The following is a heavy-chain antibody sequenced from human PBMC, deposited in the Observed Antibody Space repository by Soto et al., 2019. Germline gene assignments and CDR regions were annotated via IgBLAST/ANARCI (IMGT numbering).Heavy chain of an antibody. Sequence: PGESLKISCKGSGYSFTSYWIGWVRQMPGKGLEWMGIIYPGDSDTRYSPSFQGQVTISADKSISTAYLQWSSLKASDTAMYYCARRGLAAAGRDYYYYGMDVWGQGTTVTVSS. CDR3: ARRGLAAAGRDYYYYGMDV. J-gene: IGHJ6*02. CDR1: GYSFTSYW. CDR2: IYPGDSDT. V-gene: IGHV5-51*01. D-gene: IGHD6-13*01.